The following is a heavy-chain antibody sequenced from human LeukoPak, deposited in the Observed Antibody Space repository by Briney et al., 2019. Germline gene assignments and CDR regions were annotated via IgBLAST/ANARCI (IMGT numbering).Heavy chain of an antibody. D-gene: IGHD4-11*01. Sequence: SETLSLTCAVYGGSFSGYYWSWIRQPPGKGLGWIGEINHSGSTNYNPSLKSRVTISVDTSKNQFSLKLSSVTAADTAVYYCARGLSVTTPDDYWGQGTLVTVSS. CDR1: GGSFSGYY. CDR3: ARGLSVTTPDDY. V-gene: IGHV4-34*01. CDR2: INHSGST. J-gene: IGHJ4*02.